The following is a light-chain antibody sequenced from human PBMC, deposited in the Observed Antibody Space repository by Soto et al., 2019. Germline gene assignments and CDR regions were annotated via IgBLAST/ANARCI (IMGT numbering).Light chain of an antibody. CDR3: SSYTSSTTVV. V-gene: IGLV2-14*01. Sequence: QSALTQPASVSGSPGQSITISCTGTSSDVGGYNYVSWYQQHPGKAPKLMIYEVSNRPSGVSTRCSGSKAGNTASLTISGLQAEEEADYYYSSYTSSTTVVFGGGTKLTVL. CDR2: EVS. J-gene: IGLJ2*01. CDR1: SSDVGGYNY.